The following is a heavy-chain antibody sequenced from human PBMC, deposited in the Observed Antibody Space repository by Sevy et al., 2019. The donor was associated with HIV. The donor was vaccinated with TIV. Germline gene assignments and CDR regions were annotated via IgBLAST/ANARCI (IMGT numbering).Heavy chain of an antibody. D-gene: IGHD2-21*01. Sequence: GGSLRLSCAASGFSFSSYGMHWVRQAPGKGLEWMSYIQYDGSNKDYADTVKGRFTISRDNSKNTLYLQMNSLRVEDTAVFYCVKEGGGEGGDHWGQGTLVTVSS. CDR1: GFSFSSYG. CDR2: IQYDGSNK. V-gene: IGHV3-30*02. J-gene: IGHJ4*02. CDR3: VKEGGGEGGDH.